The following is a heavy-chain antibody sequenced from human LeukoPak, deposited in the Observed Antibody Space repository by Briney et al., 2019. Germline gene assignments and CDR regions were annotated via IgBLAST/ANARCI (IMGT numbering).Heavy chain of an antibody. D-gene: IGHD3-22*01. CDR2: ISGSGGST. J-gene: IGHJ4*02. Sequence: SGGSLRLSCAASGFPFSSYAMSWVRQAPGKGLEWVSAISGSGGSTYYADSVKGRFTISRDNSKNTLYLQMNSLRAEDTAVYYCAKHLAYYDSSGVSRFFDYWGQGTLVTVSS. CDR1: GFPFSSYA. V-gene: IGHV3-23*01. CDR3: AKHLAYYDSSGVSRFFDY.